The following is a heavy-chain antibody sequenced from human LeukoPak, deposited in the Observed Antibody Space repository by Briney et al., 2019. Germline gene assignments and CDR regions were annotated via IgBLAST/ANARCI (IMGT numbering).Heavy chain of an antibody. Sequence: SETLSLTCIVSGDFISSYYWSWIRQPAGKGLEWIGRIYTSGTTNYNPSLKSRVTMSVDTSKNQFSLELSSVTAADTAVYYCARNVAVTGTYSYSDYWGQGILVTVSS. D-gene: IGHD6-19*01. CDR3: ARNVAVTGTYSYSDY. CDR1: GDFISSYY. CDR2: IYTSGTT. J-gene: IGHJ4*02. V-gene: IGHV4-4*07.